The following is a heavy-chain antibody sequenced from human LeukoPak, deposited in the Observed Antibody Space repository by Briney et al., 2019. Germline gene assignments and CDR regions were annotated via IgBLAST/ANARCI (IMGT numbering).Heavy chain of an antibody. CDR3: ARPPTAMVLHFDY. CDR2: MNAGNGNT. V-gene: IGHV1-3*01. D-gene: IGHD5-18*01. CDR1: GYTFTSSA. J-gene: IGHJ4*02. Sequence: ASVKVSCKASGYTFTSSAMHWVRQAPGQRLEWMGWMNAGNGNTKYSQKFQGRVTITRDTSASTAYMELSSLRSEDTAVYYCARPPTAMVLHFDYWGQGTLVTVSS.